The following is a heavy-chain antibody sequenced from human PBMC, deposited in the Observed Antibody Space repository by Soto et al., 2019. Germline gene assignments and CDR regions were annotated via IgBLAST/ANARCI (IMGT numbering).Heavy chain of an antibody. CDR3: ARASATIAAAAIFDY. D-gene: IGHD6-13*01. J-gene: IGHJ4*02. CDR1: GGAISSSKW. Sequence: QVQLQESGPGLVKPSGTLSLTCAVSGGAISSSKWWSWVRQPPGKGLEWIGEIYQSGSTNYNPSLERRVRMSVDKSRNQFPLKLTSVSAADTAVYYCARASATIAAAAIFDYWGQGTLVTVSS. CDR2: IYQSGST. V-gene: IGHV4-4*02.